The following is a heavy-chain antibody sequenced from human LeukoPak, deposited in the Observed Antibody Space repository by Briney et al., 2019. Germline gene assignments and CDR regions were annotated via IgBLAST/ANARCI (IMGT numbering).Heavy chain of an antibody. CDR1: GGSISSGGYY. Sequence: SETLSLTCTVSGGSISSGGYYWSWIRQPPGKGLEWIGYTYHSGNTYYNPSLKSRVTISVDRSKNQFSLKLSSVTAADTAVYYCARDLPSSSSFYYWGQGTLVTVSS. CDR3: ARDLPSSSSFYY. CDR2: TYHSGNT. D-gene: IGHD6-13*01. J-gene: IGHJ4*02. V-gene: IGHV4-30-2*01.